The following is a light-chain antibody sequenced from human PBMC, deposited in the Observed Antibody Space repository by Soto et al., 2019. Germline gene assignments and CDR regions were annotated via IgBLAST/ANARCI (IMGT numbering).Light chain of an antibody. V-gene: IGKV3D-15*01. J-gene: IGKJ5*01. CDR3: QQYNNWPIT. CDR1: QRLSGN. CDR2: GAS. Sequence: EIVMTQSPATLSVSPGERATLSCRASQRLSGNLAWYQQKPGQAPRLLIYGASTRATGIPARFSGSVSGTKFTLTISSLQSEDFAVYYCQQYNNWPITFGQGTRMEIK.